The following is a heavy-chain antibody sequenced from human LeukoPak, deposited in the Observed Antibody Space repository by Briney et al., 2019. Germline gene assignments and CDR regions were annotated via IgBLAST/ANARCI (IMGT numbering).Heavy chain of an antibody. V-gene: IGHV3-21*01. CDR2: ISSSSSYI. CDR3: ARAPATNEWRCMDY. CDR1: GFTFSSYS. J-gene: IGHJ4*02. Sequence: PGGSLRLSCAASGFTFSSYSMNWVRQAPGKGLEWVSSISSSSSYIYYAGSVKGRFTISRDNAKNSLYLQMNSLRAEDTAVYYCARAPATNEWRCMDYWGQGTLVTVSS. D-gene: IGHD1-26*01.